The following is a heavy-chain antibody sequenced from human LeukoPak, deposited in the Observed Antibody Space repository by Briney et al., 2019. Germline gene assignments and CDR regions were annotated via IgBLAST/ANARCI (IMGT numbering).Heavy chain of an antibody. CDR1: GGSISSYY. V-gene: IGHV4-59*01. CDR2: IYYSGST. CDR3: ARVVEMANNYHYYYYMDV. D-gene: IGHD5-24*01. J-gene: IGHJ6*03. Sequence: SETLSLTCTVSGGSISSYYWSWLRQPPGKGLEWIGYIYYSGSTNYNPSLKSRVTISVDTSKNQFSLKLSSVTAADTTVYYCARVVEMANNYHYYYYMDVWGKGTTVTVSS.